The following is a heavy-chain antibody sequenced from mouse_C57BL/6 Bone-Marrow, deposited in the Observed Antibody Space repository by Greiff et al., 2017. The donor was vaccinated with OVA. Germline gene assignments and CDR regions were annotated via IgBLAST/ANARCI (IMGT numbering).Heavy chain of an antibody. CDR3: AKEGAAQVGFAY. V-gene: IGHV1-78*01. Sequence: VQLQQSDAELVKPGASVKMSCKASGYTFTDHTINWMKQRPEQGLEWIGDIYPCNGSTSYNEKFKGKATLTADKSSSTAYMQLNSLTSEDSAVYFGAKEGAAQVGFAYWGQGTLVTVSA. J-gene: IGHJ3*01. CDR2: IYPCNGST. D-gene: IGHD3-2*02. CDR1: GYTFTDHT.